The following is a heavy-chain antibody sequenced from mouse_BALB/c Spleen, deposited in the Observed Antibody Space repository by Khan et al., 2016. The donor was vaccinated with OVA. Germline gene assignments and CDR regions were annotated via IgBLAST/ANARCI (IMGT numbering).Heavy chain of an antibody. D-gene: IGHD2-12*01. CDR2: IGSDSSTI. V-gene: IGHV5-17*02. CDR1: GFTFRSFG. J-gene: IGHJ3*01. CDR3: ARSRYWSWFAS. Sequence: EVQLVESGGGLVQPGGSRKLSCTASGFTFRSFGMHWVRQAPEKGLEWVAYIGSDSSTIYYADTVKGRFTISRDNPKNTLLLQLTSLRSEDTSMYDCARSRYWSWFASWGQGTLVTVSA.